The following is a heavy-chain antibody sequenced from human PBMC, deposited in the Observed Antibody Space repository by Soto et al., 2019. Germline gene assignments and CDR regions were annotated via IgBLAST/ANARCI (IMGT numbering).Heavy chain of an antibody. V-gene: IGHV1-3*01. CDR3: ARDGEPIDY. CDR1: GYTFTGYY. D-gene: IGHD2-21*01. CDR2: INADSGNT. Sequence: ASVTVSCTASGYTFTGYYMHWVRQAPGQRLEWMGWINADSGNTNYAQKFQGRVTITRDTSASTAYMELSSLRSEDTAVYYCARDGEPIDYWGQGTLVTVS. J-gene: IGHJ4*02.